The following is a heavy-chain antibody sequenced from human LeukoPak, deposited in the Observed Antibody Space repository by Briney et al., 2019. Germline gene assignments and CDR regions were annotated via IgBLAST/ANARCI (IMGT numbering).Heavy chain of an antibody. V-gene: IGHV3-23*01. Sequence: GGSLRLSCAASGFTFSSYAMSWVRQAPGKGLEWVSATSGSGGSTYYADSVKGRFTISRDKAKNSLYLQMNSLRVEDTAVYYCARDYKYALDNWGQGTLVTVSS. CDR3: ARDYKYALDN. CDR2: TSGSGGST. J-gene: IGHJ4*02. CDR1: GFTFSSYA. D-gene: IGHD5-24*01.